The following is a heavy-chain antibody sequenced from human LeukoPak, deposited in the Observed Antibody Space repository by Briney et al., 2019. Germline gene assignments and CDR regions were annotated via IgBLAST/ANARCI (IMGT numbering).Heavy chain of an antibody. CDR2: IIPIFGTA. CDR3: ARTSYYDSSGLGY. V-gene: IGHV1-69*05. Sequence: SVKVSCKASGGTFSSYAISWVRQAPGQGLEWMGRIIPIFGTANYAQKFQGRVTITTNESTSTAYMELSSLRSEDTAVYYCARTSYYDSSGLGYWGQGTLVAVSS. J-gene: IGHJ4*02. CDR1: GGTFSSYA. D-gene: IGHD3-22*01.